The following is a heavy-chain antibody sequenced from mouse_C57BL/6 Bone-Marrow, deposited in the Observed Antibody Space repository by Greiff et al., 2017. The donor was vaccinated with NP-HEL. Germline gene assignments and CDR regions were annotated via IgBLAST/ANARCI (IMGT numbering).Heavy chain of an antibody. D-gene: IGHD1-1*01. CDR3: ARGGYYYYGSSPLDY. V-gene: IGHV1-80*01. CDR1: GYAFSSYW. Sequence: QVQLKQSGAELVKPGASVKISCKASGYAFSSYWMNWVKQRPGKGLEWIGQIYPGDGDTNYNGKFKGKATLTADKSSSTAYMQLSSLTSEDSAVYFCARGGYYYYGSSPLDYWGQGTTLTVSS. CDR2: IYPGDGDT. J-gene: IGHJ2*01.